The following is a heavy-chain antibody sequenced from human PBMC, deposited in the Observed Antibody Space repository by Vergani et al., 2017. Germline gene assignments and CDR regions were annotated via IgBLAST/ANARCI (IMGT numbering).Heavy chain of an antibody. CDR1: GGTFSSYT. V-gene: IGHV1-69*08. CDR3: ARESRGIAVAGRLDY. J-gene: IGHJ4*02. D-gene: IGHD6-19*01. Sequence: QVQLVQSGAEVKKPGSSVKVSCKASGGTFSSYTISWVRQAPGQGLEWMGRIIPILGIANYAQKFQGRVTITADKSTSTAYMELSSLRAEKTAVYYCARESRGIAVAGRLDYWGQGTLVTVSS. CDR2: IIPILGIA.